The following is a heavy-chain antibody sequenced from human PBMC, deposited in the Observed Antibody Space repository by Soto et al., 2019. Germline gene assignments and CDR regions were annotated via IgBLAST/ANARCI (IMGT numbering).Heavy chain of an antibody. CDR3: ARDRGGGYSH. D-gene: IGHD5-12*01. J-gene: IGHJ4*02. Sequence: PSETLSLTCTVSGGSISSYYWSWIRQPPGKGLEWIGYIYYSGSTNYNPSLKSRVTISVDTSKNQFSLKLSSVTAADTAVYYCARDRGGGYSHWGQGTLVTVSS. CDR1: GGSISSYY. V-gene: IGHV4-59*01. CDR2: IYYSGST.